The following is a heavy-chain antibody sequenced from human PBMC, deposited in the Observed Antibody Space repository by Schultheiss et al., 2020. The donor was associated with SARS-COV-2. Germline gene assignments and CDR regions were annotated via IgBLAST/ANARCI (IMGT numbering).Heavy chain of an antibody. V-gene: IGHV1-2*02. J-gene: IGHJ4*02. D-gene: IGHD6-13*01. Sequence: ASVKVSCKASGYTFTGYYMHWVRQAPGQGLEWMGWINPNSGGTNYAQKFQGRVTMTRDTSISTAYMELSRLRSDDTAVYYCGRGTGIAAAGFFDYWGQGTLVTVSS. CDR1: GYTFTGYY. CDR2: INPNSGGT. CDR3: GRGTGIAAAGFFDY.